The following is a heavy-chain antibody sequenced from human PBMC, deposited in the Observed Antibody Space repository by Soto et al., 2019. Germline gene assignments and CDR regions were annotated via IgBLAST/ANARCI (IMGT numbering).Heavy chain of an antibody. Sequence: SVKVSCKASGGTFSSYAISWVRQAPGQGLEWMGGIIPIFGTANYAQKFQGRVTITADESTSTAYMELSSLRSEDTAAYYCARAPNYDILTGSFGYYYYGMDVWGQGTTVTVS. V-gene: IGHV1-69*13. CDR1: GGTFSSYA. J-gene: IGHJ6*02. D-gene: IGHD3-9*01. CDR2: IIPIFGTA. CDR3: ARAPNYDILTGSFGYYYYGMDV.